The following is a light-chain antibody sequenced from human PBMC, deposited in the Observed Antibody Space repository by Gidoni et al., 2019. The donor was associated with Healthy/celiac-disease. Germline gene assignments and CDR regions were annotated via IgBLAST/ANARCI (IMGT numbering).Light chain of an antibody. CDR1: QSVRSY. V-gene: IGKV3-11*01. CDR2: DAS. J-gene: IGKJ5*01. Sequence: EIVLTQAPATLSLSPRERATLSCRASQSVRSYLAWYQQKPGQAPRLLIYDASNRATGIPARFSGSGSGTDFTLTISSLEPEDCAVYYCQQRSNWPSITFGQXTRLEIK. CDR3: QQRSNWPSIT.